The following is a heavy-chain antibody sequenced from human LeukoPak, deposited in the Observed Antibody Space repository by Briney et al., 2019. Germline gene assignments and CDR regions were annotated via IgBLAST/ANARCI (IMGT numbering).Heavy chain of an antibody. J-gene: IGHJ3*02. CDR1: GGTFSSYA. D-gene: IGHD3-22*01. Sequence: RASVKVSCKASGGTFSSYAISWVRQAPGQGLEWMGGIIPIFGTANYAQKFQGRVTITADEPTSTAYMELSSLRSEDTAVYYCARGAQDSMIVVVINHDAFDIWGQGTMVTVSS. CDR2: IIPIFGTA. CDR3: ARGAQDSMIVVVINHDAFDI. V-gene: IGHV1-69*13.